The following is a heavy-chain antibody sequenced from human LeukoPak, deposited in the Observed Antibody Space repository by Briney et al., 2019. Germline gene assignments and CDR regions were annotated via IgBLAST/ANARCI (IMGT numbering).Heavy chain of an antibody. CDR2: FDPEDGET. CDR3: ATLLAGATEYYFDY. CDR1: GYTLTELS. J-gene: IGHJ4*02. Sequence: ASVKVSCKVSGYTLTELSMHWVRQAPGKGLEWGGGFDPEDGETIYAQTFQGRLTMTEDTSADTAYMELSSLISEDTATYYCATLLAGATEYYFDYWGQGTLVTVSS. D-gene: IGHD1-26*01. V-gene: IGHV1-24*01.